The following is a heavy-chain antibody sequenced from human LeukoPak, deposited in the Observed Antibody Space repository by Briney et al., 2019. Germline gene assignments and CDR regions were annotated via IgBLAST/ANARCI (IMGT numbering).Heavy chain of an antibody. V-gene: IGHV1-2*06. CDR1: GFTFTGYY. Sequence: ASVKVPCRTSGFTFTGYYVHWIRQAPGQGREWMGRINPNSGETIYTERFQGRVTMTRDTSISTAYMELSSLRSDDTAVYYCARDLVGGIWSAGFWGQGSLVTVSS. CDR3: ARDLVGGIWSAGF. CDR2: INPNSGET. J-gene: IGHJ4*02. D-gene: IGHD3-3*01.